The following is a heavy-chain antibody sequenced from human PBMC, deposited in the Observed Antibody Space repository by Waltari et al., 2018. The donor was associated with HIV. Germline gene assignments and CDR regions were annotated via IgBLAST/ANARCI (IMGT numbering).Heavy chain of an antibody. Sequence: QVQLQESGPGLVRPSETLSLACSVSGYAIRSGYYWGWIRRPPGRGLEWSGSMFKSGNKYQNPSLKRRTTMSIDATKNRFSLTVTSVTAADSGLYFCARAVENTGGLVFDIWGLGTLVTVS. CDR2: MFKSGNK. D-gene: IGHD2-15*01. J-gene: IGHJ1*01. CDR3: ARAVENTGGLVFDI. V-gene: IGHV4-38-2*02. CDR1: GYAIRSGYY.